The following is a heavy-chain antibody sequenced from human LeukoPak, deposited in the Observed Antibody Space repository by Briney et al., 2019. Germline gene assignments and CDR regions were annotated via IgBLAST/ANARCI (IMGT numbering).Heavy chain of an antibody. V-gene: IGHV4-61*03. Sequence: SETLSLTCTVSGDSVSNGNYYWSWLRQPPGKALEWIGYIYYTGKTYYNPSLEGRVTILVDTSRNHFSVKLSSVIAADTAVYYCARGTYTGYIVVPDYWGQGTLVTVSS. CDR3: ARGTYTGYIVVPDY. CDR2: IYYTGKT. CDR1: GDSVSNGNYY. J-gene: IGHJ4*02. D-gene: IGHD2-21*01.